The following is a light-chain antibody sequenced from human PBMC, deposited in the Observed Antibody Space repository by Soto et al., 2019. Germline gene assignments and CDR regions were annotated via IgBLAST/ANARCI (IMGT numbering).Light chain of an antibody. J-gene: IGKJ1*01. Sequence: EIVLTQSPGTLSLSPGERVTLSCRASQSVASTSLAWYQQKPGQAPRLLLYGASNRATGIPARFSGSGSGTDFTLTISSLEPDDFAVYYCQQRGNWPVTFGQGTRVDIK. CDR2: GAS. CDR3: QQRGNWPVT. V-gene: IGKV3-11*01. CDR1: QSVASTS.